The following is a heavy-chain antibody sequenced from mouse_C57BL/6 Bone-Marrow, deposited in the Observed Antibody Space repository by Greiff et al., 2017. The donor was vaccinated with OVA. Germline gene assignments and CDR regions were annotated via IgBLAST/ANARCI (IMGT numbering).Heavy chain of an antibody. CDR2: IRNKANNHAT. V-gene: IGHV6-6*01. CDR1: GFTFSDAW. CDR3: TRRGDYSNYEDAMDY. Sequence: EVKLVESGGGLVQPGGSMKLSCAASGFTFSDAWMDWVRQSPEKGLEWVAEIRNKANNHATYYAESVKGRFTISRDDSKSSVYLQMNSLRAEDTGIYYCTRRGDYSNYEDAMDYWGQGTSVTVSS. D-gene: IGHD2-5*01. J-gene: IGHJ4*01.